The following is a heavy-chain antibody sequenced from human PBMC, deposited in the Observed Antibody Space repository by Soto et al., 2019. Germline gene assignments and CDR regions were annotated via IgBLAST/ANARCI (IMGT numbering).Heavy chain of an antibody. D-gene: IGHD2-8*01. J-gene: IGHJ4*02. V-gene: IGHV4-39*01. Sequence: PSETLSLTCTVSGGSISSSSYYWGWIRQPPGKGLEWIGSIYYSGSTYYNPSLKSRVTISVDTSKNQFSLKLSSVTAADTAVYYCARQRMVYAIFSVYFDYWGQGTLVTVSS. CDR2: IYYSGST. CDR1: GGSISSSSYY. CDR3: ARQRMVYAIFSVYFDY.